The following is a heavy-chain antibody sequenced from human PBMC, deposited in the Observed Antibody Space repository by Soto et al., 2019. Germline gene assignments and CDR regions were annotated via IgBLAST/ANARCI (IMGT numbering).Heavy chain of an antibody. CDR3: AKDPEKSNWNDHYYGMDV. CDR1: GFTFSSYG. Sequence: PGGSLRLSCAASGFTFSSYGMHWVRQPPGKGLEWVAVISYDGSNKYYADSVKGRFTIPRDNSKNTLYLQMNSLRAEDTAVYYCAKDPEKSNWNDHYYGMDVWGQGTTVTVSS. D-gene: IGHD1-1*01. V-gene: IGHV3-30*18. J-gene: IGHJ6*02. CDR2: ISYDGSNK.